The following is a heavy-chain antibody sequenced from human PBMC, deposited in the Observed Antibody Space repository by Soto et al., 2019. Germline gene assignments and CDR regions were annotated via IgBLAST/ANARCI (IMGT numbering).Heavy chain of an antibody. CDR3: AREGRVVITLEYFQP. J-gene: IGHJ1*01. CDR2: INAGNGNT. V-gene: IGHV1-3*01. Sequence: ASVKVSCKASGYTFTSYAMHWVRQAPGQRLEWMGWINAGNGNTKYSQKFQGRVTITRDTSASTAYMELSSLRSEDTAVYYRAREGRVVITLEYFQPWGQGTLVTVSS. D-gene: IGHD3-22*01. CDR1: GYTFTSYA.